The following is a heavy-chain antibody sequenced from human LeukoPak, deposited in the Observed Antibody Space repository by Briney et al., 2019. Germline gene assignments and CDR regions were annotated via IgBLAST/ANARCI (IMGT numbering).Heavy chain of an antibody. CDR1: GYAFTNYA. V-gene: IGHV1-3*01. CDR2: INAGNGNT. CDR3: ARGKNYDCWSGLVPE. J-gene: IGHJ1*01. Sequence: ASVKVSCKASGYAFTNYAMHWMRQAPGQRLEWMGCINAGNGNTKYSQKFQGRVTLTRDTSASTAYMELSSLRSEDTAVYYCARGKNYDCWSGLVPEWGQCTLVTVSS. D-gene: IGHD3-3*01.